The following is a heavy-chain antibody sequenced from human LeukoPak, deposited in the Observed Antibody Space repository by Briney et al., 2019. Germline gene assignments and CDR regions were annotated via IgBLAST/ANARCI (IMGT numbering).Heavy chain of an antibody. CDR3: ARDIPVWLDIVVVPAAINYYGMDV. CDR2: INPNYSGT. J-gene: IGHJ6*02. Sequence: ASVTLSRKASGYAFTGYYMHWVWLAPGPGLGWVGWINPNYSGTNYAQKSQGTVTMTRHTCISTAYMELSRLRSDDTAVYYCARDIPVWLDIVVVPAAINYYGMDVWGQGTTVTVSS. V-gene: IGHV1-2*02. D-gene: IGHD2-2*03. CDR1: GYAFTGYY.